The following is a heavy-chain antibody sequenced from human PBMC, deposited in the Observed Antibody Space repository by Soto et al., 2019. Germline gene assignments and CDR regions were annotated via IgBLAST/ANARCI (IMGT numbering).Heavy chain of an antibody. D-gene: IGHD6-19*01. CDR1: GFTFSAYS. Sequence: EVQLVESGGGLVQPGGSLRLSCAASGFTFSAYSMNWFRQAPGQGLEWLSYITQSGSATHYADSVKGRFTISRDNGKNSLYIQLNNLRAEDTAVCSCARGLGWAFDYWGRGTLVTVSS. J-gene: IGHJ4*02. V-gene: IGHV3-48*01. CDR2: ITQSGSAT. CDR3: ARGLGWAFDY.